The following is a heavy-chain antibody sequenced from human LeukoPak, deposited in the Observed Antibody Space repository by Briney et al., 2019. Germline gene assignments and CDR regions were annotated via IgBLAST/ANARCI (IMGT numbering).Heavy chain of an antibody. Sequence: ASVKVSCKASGSTFSGYYMHWVRQAPGQGLEWMGWINPNSGGTYYTQKFQGRVTMTRDTSISTAYMELSSLRSDDTAVYYCARGGYSGTEKPNDYWGQGTLVTVSS. J-gene: IGHJ4*02. CDR3: ARGGYSGTEKPNDY. V-gene: IGHV1-2*02. D-gene: IGHD1-26*01. CDR2: INPNSGGT. CDR1: GSTFSGYY.